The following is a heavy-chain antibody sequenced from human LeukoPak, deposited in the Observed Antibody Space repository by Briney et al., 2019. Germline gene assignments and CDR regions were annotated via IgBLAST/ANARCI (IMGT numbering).Heavy chain of an antibody. J-gene: IGHJ4*02. CDR3: ARGHPNYDILTGYPYVYYFDY. CDR2: IYYSGST. V-gene: IGHV4-59*01. D-gene: IGHD3-9*01. CDR1: GGSISSYY. Sequence: SETLSLTCTVSGGSISSYYWSWIRQPPGKGLEWIGYIYYSGSTNYNPSLKSRVTISVDTSKNQFSLKLSSVTAADTAVYYCARGHPNYDILTGYPYVYYFDYWGQGTLVTVSS.